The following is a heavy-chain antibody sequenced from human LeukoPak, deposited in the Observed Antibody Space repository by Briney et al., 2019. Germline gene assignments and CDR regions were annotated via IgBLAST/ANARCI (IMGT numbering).Heavy chain of an antibody. CDR1: GGSISGYY. V-gene: IGHV4-59*01. Sequence: PSETLSLTCTVSGGSISGYYWSWIRQFPGKGLEWIGYIYYSGSTNYNPSLKSRVTILVDTSKNQFSLKLSSVTAADTAVYYCARWFYDSSGHYSYEYWGQGTLVTVSS. D-gene: IGHD3-22*01. J-gene: IGHJ4*02. CDR2: IYYSGST. CDR3: ARWFYDSSGHYSYEY.